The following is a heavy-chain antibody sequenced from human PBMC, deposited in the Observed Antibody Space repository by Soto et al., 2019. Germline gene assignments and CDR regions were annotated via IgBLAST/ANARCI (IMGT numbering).Heavy chain of an antibody. Sequence: GGSLRLSCAASGFTFSSYPMSWVRQVPGKGLEWVSTISDSGGSTYYADSVKGRFTISRDNCKNTLYLQMNSLRAEDTAIYFCAKVWSRNYFDYWGRGMLVTVSS. V-gene: IGHV3-23*01. CDR3: AKVWSRNYFDY. D-gene: IGHD1-26*01. CDR1: GFTFSSYP. CDR2: ISDSGGST. J-gene: IGHJ4*02.